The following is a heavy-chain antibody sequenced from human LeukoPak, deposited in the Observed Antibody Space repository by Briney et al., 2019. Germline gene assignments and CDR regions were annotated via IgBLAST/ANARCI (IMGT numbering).Heavy chain of an antibody. CDR1: GGTFISYA. V-gene: IGHV1-69*01. CDR3: AREAGIDPSSNTYYYGMDV. D-gene: IGHD3-10*01. CDR2: IIPIFGTA. J-gene: IGHJ6*02. Sequence: SVKVSCKASGGTFISYAISWVRQAPGQGLEWMGGIIPIFGTANYAQKFQGRVTITADESTSTAYMGLSSLRSEDTAVYYCAREAGIDPSSNTYYYGMDVWGQGTTVTVSS.